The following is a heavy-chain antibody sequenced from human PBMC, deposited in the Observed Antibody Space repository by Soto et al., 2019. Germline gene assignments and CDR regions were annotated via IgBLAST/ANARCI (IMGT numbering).Heavy chain of an antibody. D-gene: IGHD1-26*01. CDR3: ARDTKSGSYSLDY. Sequence: EVQLVESGGGLVQPGGSLRLSCAASGFTLSSYAMHWVRQAPGKGLEYVSAISSNGGSTYYANSVKGRFTISRDNSKNTLYLQMGSLRAEDMAVYYCARDTKSGSYSLDYWGQGTLVTVSS. J-gene: IGHJ4*02. V-gene: IGHV3-64*01. CDR1: GFTLSSYA. CDR2: ISSNGGST.